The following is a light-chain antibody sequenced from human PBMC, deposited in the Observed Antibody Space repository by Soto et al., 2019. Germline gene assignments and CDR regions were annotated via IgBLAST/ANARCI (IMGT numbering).Light chain of an antibody. CDR1: QDIGNF. V-gene: IGKV1-12*01. Sequence: DIQMTQSPSSVSASVGDRVTITCRASQDIGNFLAWYQQTPCKAPKLLIHGASSLYRGVASRFSGGGTGTDFTLTILSLQPEDFATYYCQQTRAFPRTFGQGTKVHVK. J-gene: IGKJ2*01. CDR2: GAS. CDR3: QQTRAFPRT.